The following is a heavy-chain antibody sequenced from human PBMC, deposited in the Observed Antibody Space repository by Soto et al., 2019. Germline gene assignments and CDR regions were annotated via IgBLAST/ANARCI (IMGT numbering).Heavy chain of an antibody. CDR3: ARDRGGSSWYLGSGAEFDY. V-gene: IGHV1-18*04. CDR2: ISAYNGNT. D-gene: IGHD6-13*01. Sequence: QVQLVQSGAEVKKPGASVKVSCKASGYTFTSYGISWVRQAPGQGLEWMGWISAYNGNTNYAQKLQGRGTMTTDTSTSTAYMGLRSLRSDDTAVYYCARDRGGSSWYLGSGAEFDYWGQGTLVTVSS. J-gene: IGHJ4*02. CDR1: GYTFTSYG.